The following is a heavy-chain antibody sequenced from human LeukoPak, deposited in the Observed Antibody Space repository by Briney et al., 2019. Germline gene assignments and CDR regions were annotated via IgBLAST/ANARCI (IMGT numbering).Heavy chain of an antibody. CDR1: GGSISSSSYY. CDR2: IYYSGST. Sequence: PSETLSLTCTVSGGSISSSSYYWGWIRQPPGKGLEWIGSIYYSGSTYYNPSLKSRVTISVDTSKNQFSLKLSSVTAADTAVYYCARALTTVTTFRTEPPYYFDYWGQGTLVTVSS. D-gene: IGHD4-17*01. J-gene: IGHJ4*02. V-gene: IGHV4-39*07. CDR3: ARALTTVTTFRTEPPYYFDY.